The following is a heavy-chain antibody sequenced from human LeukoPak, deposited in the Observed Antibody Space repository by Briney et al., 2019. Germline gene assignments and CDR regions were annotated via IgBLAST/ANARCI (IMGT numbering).Heavy chain of an antibody. V-gene: IGHV5-51*01. J-gene: IGHJ4*02. Sequence: GESLKISCEASGFGFTSYWVTWVRQMPGKGLEWMGIIYPGDSDTRYSPSFQGQVTMSADKSISTAYLQWSSLKASDTAMYYCARQGLMVSDYWGQGTLVTVSS. D-gene: IGHD2-8*01. CDR2: IYPGDSDT. CDR1: GFGFTSYW. CDR3: ARQGLMVSDY.